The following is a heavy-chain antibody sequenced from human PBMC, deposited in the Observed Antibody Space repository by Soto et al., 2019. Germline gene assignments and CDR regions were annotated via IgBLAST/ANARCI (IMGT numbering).Heavy chain of an antibody. J-gene: IGHJ3*01. Sequence: GGSLRLSCAASGFTFSSYTMDWVRQAPGKGLECVSSISARSSHIWYADSVKGRFTISRDNAKNSLYLQMNSLRAEDTAVYYCAAQGRLDAFDVWGQGTMVTVSS. CDR1: GFTFSSYT. CDR3: AAQGRLDAFDV. V-gene: IGHV3-21*01. CDR2: ISARSSHI.